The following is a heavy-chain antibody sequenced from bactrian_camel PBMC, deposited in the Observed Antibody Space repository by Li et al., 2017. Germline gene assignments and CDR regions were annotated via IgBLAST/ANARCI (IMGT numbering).Heavy chain of an antibody. CDR3: AAGVSLCSGAPPVY. D-gene: IGHD2*01. CDR2: IGTGGGFE. V-gene: IGHV3S31*01. Sequence: VQLVESGGGSVQAGGSLRLSCEASGIEYRSRCMGWFRQAPGKEREGVASIGTGGGFEYYSDSVKGRFTISQDVDKKTMYLQLDNLEPEDTAMYYCAAGVSLCSGAPPVYWGQGTQVTVS. J-gene: IGHJ4*01. CDR1: GIEYRSRC.